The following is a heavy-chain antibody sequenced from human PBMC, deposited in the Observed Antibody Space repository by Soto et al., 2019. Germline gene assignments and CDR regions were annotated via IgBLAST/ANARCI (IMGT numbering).Heavy chain of an antibody. CDR1: GFTFSSYA. Sequence: EVQLLESGGGLVQPGGSLRLSCAASGFTFSSYAMSWVRQAPGKGLEWVSAISGSGGSTYYADSVKGRFTISRDNSKNPLYLSMNSLRDEDTAVYYCAKARSGFGGFYYMDVWGKGTSVTVSS. CDR2: ISGSGGST. CDR3: AKARSGFGGFYYMDV. J-gene: IGHJ6*03. V-gene: IGHV3-23*01. D-gene: IGHD3-10*01.